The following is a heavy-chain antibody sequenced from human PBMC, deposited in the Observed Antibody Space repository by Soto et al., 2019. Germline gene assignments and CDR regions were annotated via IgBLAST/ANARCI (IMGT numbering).Heavy chain of an antibody. D-gene: IGHD6-13*01. CDR3: ARASMAAAGYYFDY. CDR1: GFTVSTNY. J-gene: IGHJ4*02. V-gene: IGHV3-53*01. CDR2: IYSGGST. Sequence: GGSLRLSCAASGFTVSTNYMSWIRQAPGKGLEWVSVIYSGGSTYYTDSVKGRFTISRDNSKNTLFLQMNSLRAEDTAVYYCARASMAAAGYYFDYWGQGTRVTVSS.